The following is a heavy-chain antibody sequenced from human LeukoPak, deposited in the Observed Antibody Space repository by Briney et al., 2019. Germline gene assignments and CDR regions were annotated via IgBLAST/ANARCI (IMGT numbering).Heavy chain of an antibody. CDR3: ARARFYYGSGIGYFDY. J-gene: IGHJ4*02. CDR2: IFYSGST. V-gene: IGHV4-59*01. D-gene: IGHD3-10*01. CDR1: GGSISNYY. Sequence: PSETLSLTCTVSGGSISNYYWSWIRQPPGKGLEWIGYIFYSGSTNYNPSLKSRVTISVDTSKNQFSLKLSSVTAADAAVYYCARARFYYGSGIGYFDYWGQGTLVTVSS.